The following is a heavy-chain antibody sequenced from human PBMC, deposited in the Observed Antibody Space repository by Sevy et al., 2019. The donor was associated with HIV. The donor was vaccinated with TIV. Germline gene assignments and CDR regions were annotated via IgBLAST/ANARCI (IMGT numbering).Heavy chain of an antibody. CDR3: TRGGGCNGGTCYYIDF. J-gene: IGHJ4*02. Sequence: GGSLRLSCAASGFTFTTYGMNWVRQAPGKGLEWVSSITSSGNYVFYADSMKGRFTISRDNAKNSLYLQINSLRVEDTAIYYCTRGGGCNGGTCYYIDFWGQGTLVTVSS. CDR2: ITSSGNYV. D-gene: IGHD2-15*01. CDR1: GFTFTTYG. V-gene: IGHV3-21*01.